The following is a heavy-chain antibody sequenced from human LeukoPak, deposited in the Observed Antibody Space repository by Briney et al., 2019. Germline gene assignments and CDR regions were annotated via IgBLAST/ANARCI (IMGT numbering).Heavy chain of an antibody. V-gene: IGHV4-39*01. J-gene: IGHJ4*02. CDR1: GGSISSSSYY. D-gene: IGHD6-19*01. Sequence: PSETLSPTCTVSGGSISSSSYYWGWIRQPPGRGLEWIGSIYYSGSTYYNPSLKSRVTISVDTSKNQFSLKLSSVTAADTAVYYCARRDIAVTGFSFDYWGQGTLVAVSS. CDR2: IYYSGST. CDR3: ARRDIAVTGFSFDY.